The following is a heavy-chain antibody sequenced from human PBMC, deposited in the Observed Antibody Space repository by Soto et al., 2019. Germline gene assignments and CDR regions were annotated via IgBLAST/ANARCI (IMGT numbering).Heavy chain of an antibody. J-gene: IGHJ6*04. CDR1: GFTFSSYS. CDR2: ISSSSSTI. V-gene: IGHV3-48*02. CDR3: ARANYYDSSGYYSHYGMDV. Sequence: PGGSLRLSCAASGFTFSSYSMNWVRQAPGKGLEWVSYISSSSSTIYYADSVKGRFTISRDNAKNSLYLQMNSLRDEDTAVYYCARANYYDSSGYYSHYGMDVWGKGTTVTVSS. D-gene: IGHD3-22*01.